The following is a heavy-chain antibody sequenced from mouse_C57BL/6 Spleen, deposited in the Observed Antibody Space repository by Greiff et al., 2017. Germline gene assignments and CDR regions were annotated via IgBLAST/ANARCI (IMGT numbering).Heavy chain of an antibody. D-gene: IGHD1-1*01. J-gene: IGHJ3*01. CDR2: INPSTGGT. V-gene: IGHV1-42*01. CDR1: GYSFTGYY. CDR3: APYYYGSGGFAY. Sequence: VQLKESGPELVKPGASVKISCKASGYSFTGYYMNWVKQSPEKSLEWIGEINPSTGGTTYNQKFKAKATLTVDKSSSTAYMQLKSLTSEDSAVYYCAPYYYGSGGFAYWGQGTLVTVSA.